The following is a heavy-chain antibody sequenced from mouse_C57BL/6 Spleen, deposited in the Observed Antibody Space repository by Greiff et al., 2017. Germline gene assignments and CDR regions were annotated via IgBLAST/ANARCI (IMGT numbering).Heavy chain of an antibody. V-gene: IGHV1-85*01. D-gene: IGHD2-5*01. CDR2: IYPGDGST. CDR3: ARSYYSNYPYAMDY. Sequence: VQLQQPGPELVKPGASGKWSCKASGYTFTSYVITGGKQRPGQGLEWIGGIYPGDGSTKYNEKFKGKATLTVDTSSSTAYMELHSLTSEDSAVYFCARSYYSNYPYAMDYWGQGTSVTVSS. J-gene: IGHJ4*01. CDR1: GYTFTSYV.